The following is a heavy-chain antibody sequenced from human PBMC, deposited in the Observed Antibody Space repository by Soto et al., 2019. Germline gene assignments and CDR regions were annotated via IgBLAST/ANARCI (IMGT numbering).Heavy chain of an antibody. CDR2: INPDSGAT. Sequence: HEHLVQSGAEVKRPGASLKVSCKASGYSFTGYYIHWVRQAPGQGLEWMGWINPDSGATNYAQNFHGRVTLTSDTSISTASMDLTSLTSDDTAVYYCARGDYWTGGYPFPYFDYWGQGTLVIVSS. CDR1: GYSFTGYY. CDR3: ARGDYWTGGYPFPYFDY. V-gene: IGHV1-2*02. D-gene: IGHD2-8*02. J-gene: IGHJ4*02.